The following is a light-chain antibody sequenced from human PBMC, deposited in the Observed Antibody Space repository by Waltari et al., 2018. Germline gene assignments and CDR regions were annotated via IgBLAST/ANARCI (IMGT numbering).Light chain of an antibody. V-gene: IGKV2-28*01. Sequence: DLVVTQSPLSLPVTPGEPASITCGSSQSLLHSNGYNYLDWYLQKPGQSPQLLIYLGSNRASGVPDRFSGSGSGTDFTLKISRVEAEDVGVYYCMQALQTPAFGQGTKVEIK. CDR2: LGS. CDR3: MQALQTPA. J-gene: IGKJ1*01. CDR1: QSLLHSNGYNY.